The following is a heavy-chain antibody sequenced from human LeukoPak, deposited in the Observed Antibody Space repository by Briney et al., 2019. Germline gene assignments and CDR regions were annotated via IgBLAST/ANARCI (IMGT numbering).Heavy chain of an antibody. Sequence: KPSETLSLTCAVSGGSISSGGYSWSWIRQPPGKGLEWIGSIYHSGTTYYNPSLKSRVTISIDTSKNQFSLKLSSVTAADTAVYYCVRHCYASGSDPLCYFDYWGQGTLVTVSS. V-gene: IGHV4-30-2*03. CDR3: VRHCYASGSDPLCYFDY. D-gene: IGHD3-10*01. CDR1: GGSISSGGYS. CDR2: IYHSGTT. J-gene: IGHJ4*02.